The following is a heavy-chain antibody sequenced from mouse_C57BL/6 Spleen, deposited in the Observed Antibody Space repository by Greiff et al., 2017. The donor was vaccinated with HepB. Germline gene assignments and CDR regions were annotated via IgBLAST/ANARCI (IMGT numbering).Heavy chain of an antibody. CDR3: ARGDYGNFGYYAMDY. J-gene: IGHJ4*01. CDR2: INYDGSST. V-gene: IGHV5-16*01. CDR1: GFTFSDYY. D-gene: IGHD2-1*01. Sequence: EVMLVESEGGLVQPGSSMKLSCTASGFTFSDYYMAWVRQVPEKGLEWVANINYDGSSTYYLDSLKSRFIISRDNAKNILYLQMSSLKSEDTATYYWARGDYGNFGYYAMDYWGQGTSVTVSS.